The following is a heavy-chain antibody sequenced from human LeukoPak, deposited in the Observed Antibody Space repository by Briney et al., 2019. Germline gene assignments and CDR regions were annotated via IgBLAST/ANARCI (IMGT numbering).Heavy chain of an antibody. V-gene: IGHV4-39*01. CDR1: GGSISSSSYY. CDR3: ASPEYSSAVDWYFDL. CDR2: IYYSGST. J-gene: IGHJ2*01. D-gene: IGHD6-6*01. Sequence: SETLSLTCTVSGGSISSSSYYWGWIRQPPGKGLEWIGSIYYSGSTYYNPSLKSRVTISVDTSKNQFSLKLSSVTAADTAVYYCASPEYSSAVDWYFDLWGRGTLVTVSS.